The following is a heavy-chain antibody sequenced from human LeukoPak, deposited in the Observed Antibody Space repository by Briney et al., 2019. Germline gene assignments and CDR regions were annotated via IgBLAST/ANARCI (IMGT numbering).Heavy chain of an antibody. V-gene: IGHV4-28*01. J-gene: IGHJ4*02. CDR2: IYYSGST. D-gene: IGHD3/OR15-3a*01. CDR1: GYSISSSNW. Sequence: PSETLSLTCAVSGYSISSSNWWGWIRQPPGKGLEWIGYIYYSGSTYYNPSLKSRVTMSVDTSKNQFSLKLSSVTAVDTAVYYCATRTGGSLTDYWGQGTLATVSS. CDR3: ATRTGGSLTDY.